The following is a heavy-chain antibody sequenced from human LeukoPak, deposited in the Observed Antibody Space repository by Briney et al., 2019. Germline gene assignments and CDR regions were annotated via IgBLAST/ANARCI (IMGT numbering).Heavy chain of an antibody. CDR3: ARAPEWNYFYYYGMDV. J-gene: IGHJ6*02. Sequence: SETLSLTCTVSGGSISSYYWSWIRQPPGKGLEWIGYIYYSGSTNYNPSLKSRVTISVDTSKNQFSLKLSSVTAVDTAVYYCARAPEWNYFYYYGMDVWGQGTTVTVSS. V-gene: IGHV4-59*01. D-gene: IGHD3-3*01. CDR2: IYYSGST. CDR1: GGSISSYY.